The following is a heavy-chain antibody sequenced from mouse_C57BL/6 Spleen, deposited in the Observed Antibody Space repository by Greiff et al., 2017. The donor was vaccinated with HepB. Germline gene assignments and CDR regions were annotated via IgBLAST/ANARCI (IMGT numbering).Heavy chain of an antibody. CDR1: GYAFSSSW. CDR2: IYPGDGDT. J-gene: IGHJ4*01. CDR3: ESAYYSNLYAIDY. Sequence: QVQLQQSGPELVKPGASVKISCKASGYAFSSSWMNWVKQRPGKGLEWIGRIYPGDGDTNYNGKFKGKATLTADKSSSTAYMQLSSLTSEDSAVYFCESAYYSNLYAIDYWGQGTSVTVSS. D-gene: IGHD2-5*01. V-gene: IGHV1-82*01.